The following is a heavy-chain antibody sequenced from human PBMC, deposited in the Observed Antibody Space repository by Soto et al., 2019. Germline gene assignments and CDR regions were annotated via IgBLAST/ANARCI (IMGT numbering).Heavy chain of an antibody. CDR1: GFTFSSYG. CDR2: IWYDGSNK. Sequence: GGSLRLSCAASGFTFSSYGMHWVRQAPGKGLEWVAVIWYDGSNKYYADSVKGRFTISRDNSKNTLYLQMNSLRAEDTAVYYCARDPWGSYYFDTGGKGTLVTVSS. J-gene: IGHJ4*02. V-gene: IGHV3-33*01. CDR3: ARDPWGSYYFDT. D-gene: IGHD3-16*01.